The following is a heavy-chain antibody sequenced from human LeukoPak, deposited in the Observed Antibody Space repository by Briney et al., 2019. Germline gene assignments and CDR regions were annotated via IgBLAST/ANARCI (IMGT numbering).Heavy chain of an antibody. Sequence: ASVKVSCKASGYTFTSYAMNWVRQAPGQGLEWMGWIDTNTGNPTYAQGFTGRFVFSLDTSVSTAYLQISSLKAEDTAVYYCARALWFGELPPSEPGYDYWGQGTLVTVSS. D-gene: IGHD3-10*01. CDR3: ARALWFGELPPSEPGYDY. CDR1: GYTFTSYA. CDR2: IDTNTGNP. V-gene: IGHV7-4-1*02. J-gene: IGHJ4*02.